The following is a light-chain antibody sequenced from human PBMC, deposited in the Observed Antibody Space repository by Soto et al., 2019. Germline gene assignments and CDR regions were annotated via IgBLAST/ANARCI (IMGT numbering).Light chain of an antibody. CDR1: QGIRDF. CDR3: QQFNVYPLT. J-gene: IGKJ4*01. Sequence: DIQLTQSPSFLYASVGDRVTITCRASQGIRDFLAWYQQKPGQPPKLLIYAASTLQTGVPTRFSGIASETEFALVRSNLQPADFATYYCQQFNVYPLTFGGGTKVEIK. V-gene: IGKV1-9*01. CDR2: AAS.